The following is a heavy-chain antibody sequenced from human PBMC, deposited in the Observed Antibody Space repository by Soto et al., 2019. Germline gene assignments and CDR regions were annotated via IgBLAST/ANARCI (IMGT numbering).Heavy chain of an antibody. J-gene: IGHJ6*03. CDR2: IYYSGNT. CDR3: ERDDGHCNSLRCYPYNMDV. V-gene: IGHV4-30-4*01. CDR1: GESISSGDHY. Sequence: SETLSLTCTVSGESISSGDHYWSWVRQSPGEGLEWIGFIYYSGNTYYNPSLKSRVSMSVDTSNNQFSLKLNSVTAADTAVYYCERDDGHCNSLRCYPYNMDVWGQGTTVTVSS. D-gene: IGHD2-2*03.